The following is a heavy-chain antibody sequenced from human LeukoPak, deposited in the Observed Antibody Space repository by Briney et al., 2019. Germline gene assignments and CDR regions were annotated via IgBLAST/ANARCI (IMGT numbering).Heavy chain of an antibody. V-gene: IGHV4-34*01. J-gene: IGHJ6*03. Sequence: SETPSLTCAVYGGSFSGYYWSWIRQPPGKGLEWIGEINHSGSTNYNPSLKSRVTISVDTSKNQFSLKLSSVTAADTAVYYCARGRWPKYYYYMDVWGKETTVTVSS. D-gene: IGHD4-23*01. CDR3: ARGRWPKYYYYMDV. CDR2: INHSGST. CDR1: GGSFSGYY.